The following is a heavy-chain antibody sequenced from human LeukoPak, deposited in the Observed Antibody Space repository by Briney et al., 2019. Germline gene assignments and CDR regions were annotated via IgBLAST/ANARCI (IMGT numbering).Heavy chain of an antibody. V-gene: IGHV1-46*01. CDR2: INPTGGST. J-gene: IGHJ4*02. D-gene: IGHD6-13*01. Sequence: ASVKVSCKASGYTFTTYYIHRVRQAPGQGLEWMGIINPTGGSTTYAQKFQGRVTMTRDTSTSTVFMELNSLRSEDTAVYYCALYSSTWYWGQRTLVRVSS. CDR1: GYTFTTYY. CDR3: ALYSSTWY.